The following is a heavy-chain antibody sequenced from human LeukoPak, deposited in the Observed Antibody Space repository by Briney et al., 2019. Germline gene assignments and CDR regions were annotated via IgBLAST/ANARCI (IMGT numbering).Heavy chain of an antibody. V-gene: IGHV4-39*01. CDR3: ARQTYDFWSGYPTPFDY. CDR2: IYYSGST. Sequence: SETLSLTCTVSGGSISSSSYYWGWIRQPPGKGLEWIGSIYYSGSTYYDPSLKSRVTISVDTSKNQFSLKLSPVTAADTAVYYCARQTYDFWSGYPTPFDYWGQGTLVTVSS. D-gene: IGHD3-3*01. J-gene: IGHJ4*02. CDR1: GGSISSSSYY.